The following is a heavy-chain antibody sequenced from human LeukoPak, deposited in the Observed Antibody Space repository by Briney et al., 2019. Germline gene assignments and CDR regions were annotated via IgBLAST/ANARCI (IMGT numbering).Heavy chain of an antibody. Sequence: SVKVSCKASGYTFTGYYMHWVRQAPGQGLEWMGWINPNSGGTNYAQKFQGRVTMTRDTSISTAYMELSRLRSDDTAVYYCARGRGGYNYYFDYWGQGTLVTVSS. V-gene: IGHV1-2*02. CDR1: GYTFTGYY. J-gene: IGHJ4*02. CDR2: INPNSGGT. CDR3: ARGRGGYNYYFDY. D-gene: IGHD5-24*01.